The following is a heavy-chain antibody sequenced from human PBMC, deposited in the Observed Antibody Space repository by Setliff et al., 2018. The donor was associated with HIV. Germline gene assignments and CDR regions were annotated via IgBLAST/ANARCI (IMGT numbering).Heavy chain of an antibody. CDR1: GGSISSYY. D-gene: IGHD1-26*01. Sequence: SETLSLTCTVSGGSISSYYWSWIRQPPGKGLEWIGYIYTGGSTNYNPSLKSRVTISVDTSKNQFSLKLSSVTAADTAVYYCARGPGATPSPLPYFDYWGQGTLVTVSS. CDR2: IYTGGST. J-gene: IGHJ4*02. V-gene: IGHV4-4*08. CDR3: ARGPGATPSPLPYFDY.